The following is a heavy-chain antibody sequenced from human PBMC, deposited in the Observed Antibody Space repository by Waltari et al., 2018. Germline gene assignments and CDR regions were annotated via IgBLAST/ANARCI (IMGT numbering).Heavy chain of an antibody. Sequence: QVLLAQSGAEVKMPGASVRVPWSGNTLSGYFLHLVPQAPGQGIEWMGWINFNTGGTLYAQKVQGRVTMTRDTSIATAYMELGGLRYDDTAVYYCATDRGGYPGMDVWGQGTTVTVSS. CDR2: INFNTGGT. V-gene: IGHV1-2*02. J-gene: IGHJ6*02. CDR1: GNTLSGYF. D-gene: IGHD5-12*01. CDR3: ATDRGGYPGMDV.